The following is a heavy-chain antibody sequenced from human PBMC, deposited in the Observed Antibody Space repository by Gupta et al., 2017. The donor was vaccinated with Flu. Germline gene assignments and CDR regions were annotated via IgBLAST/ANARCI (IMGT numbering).Heavy chain of an antibody. D-gene: IGHD6-19*01. V-gene: IGHV4-39*01. Sequence: QLQLQESGPGLVKPSETLSLTCTVSGGSISSSSYYWGWIRQPPGKGLEWIGSIYYSGSTYYNPSLKSRVTISVDKSKNKVSLKLSSVTAADTAVYYCARGIAGAGTVAWFDPGGQGTMVTVSS. CDR2: IYYSGST. CDR3: ARGIAGAGTVAWFDP. CDR1: GGSISSSSYY. J-gene: IGHJ5*02.